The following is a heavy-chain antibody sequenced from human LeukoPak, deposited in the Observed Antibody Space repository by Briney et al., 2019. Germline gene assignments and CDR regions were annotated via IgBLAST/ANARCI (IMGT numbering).Heavy chain of an antibody. CDR3: ARAARRTAGADY. CDR2: ISGSGGST. Sequence: PGGSLRLSCAASGFTFSSYAMSWVRQAPGKGLEWVSAISGSGGSTYYADSVKGRFTISRDNAKNSLYLQMNSLRAEDTAVYYCARAARRTAGADYWGQGTLVTVSS. J-gene: IGHJ4*02. CDR1: GFTFSSYA. D-gene: IGHD1-26*01. V-gene: IGHV3-23*01.